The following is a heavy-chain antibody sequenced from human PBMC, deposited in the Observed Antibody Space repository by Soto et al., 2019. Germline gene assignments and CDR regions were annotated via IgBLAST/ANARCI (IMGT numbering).Heavy chain of an antibody. CDR1: GGSVSSGSYY. CDR2: IYYSGST. V-gene: IGHV4-61*01. D-gene: IGHD2-2*02. Sequence: SETLCLTCTVSGGSVSSGSYYWSWIRQPPGKGLEWIGYIYYSGSTNYNPSLKSRVTISVDTSKNQFSLKLSSVTAADTAVYYCASVTRTCISTSCYRYYYGMDVWGQGTTVT. CDR3: ASVTRTCISTSCYRYYYGMDV. J-gene: IGHJ6*02.